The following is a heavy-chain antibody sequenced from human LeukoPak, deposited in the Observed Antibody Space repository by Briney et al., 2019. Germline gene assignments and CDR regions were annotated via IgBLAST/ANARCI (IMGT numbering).Heavy chain of an antibody. D-gene: IGHD3-22*01. CDR1: GDSISSINYY. J-gene: IGHJ4*02. V-gene: IGHV4-39*02. Sequence: PSETLSLTCTVSGDSISSINYYWGWIRQPPGKGLEWIGNIYYNGYTYSNPSLKRRVTISVDTSKNQFSLKLSSVTAADTAVYYCAREMLSVYDSSGYYSGSDYWGQGTLVTVSS. CDR3: AREMLSVYDSSGYYSGSDY. CDR2: IYYNGYT.